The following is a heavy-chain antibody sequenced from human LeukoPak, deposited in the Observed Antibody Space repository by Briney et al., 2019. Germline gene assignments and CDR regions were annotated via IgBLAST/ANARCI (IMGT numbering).Heavy chain of an antibody. J-gene: IGHJ4*02. CDR1: GFTFSSYW. CDR3: VRVRYYSSGYYLGDY. D-gene: IGHD3-22*01. CDR2: INQDGSQK. V-gene: IGHV3-7*01. Sequence: GGSLRLSCAASGFTFSSYWMTWVRQAPGKGLEWVANINQDGSQKYYVDSVKGRFTISRDNAKNSLYLQMNSLRAEDTAVYFCVRVRYYSSGYYLGDYWGQGTLVTVSS.